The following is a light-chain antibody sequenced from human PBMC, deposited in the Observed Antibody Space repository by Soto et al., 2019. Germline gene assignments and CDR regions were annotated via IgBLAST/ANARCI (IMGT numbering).Light chain of an antibody. CDR3: QQYEVYPST. V-gene: IGKV1-5*01. CDR2: EAS. J-gene: IGKJ1*01. CDR1: QSVSRW. Sequence: IQMTQSPSTLAASVGDSVTITCRASQSVSRWFAWYQQKQGKAPKILIYEASSLERGVPSRFRASGSGTEFTLTISSLQPDDSEPYYCQQYEVYPSTFGRGTKVDIK.